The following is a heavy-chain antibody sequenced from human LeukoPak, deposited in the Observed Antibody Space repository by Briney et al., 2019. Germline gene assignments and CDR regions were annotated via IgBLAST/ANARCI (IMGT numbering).Heavy chain of an antibody. CDR1: GGSVTSHY. V-gene: IGHV4-59*02. CDR2: IYYSGST. CDR3: ARGMEYYYDSSGYRTPFDY. J-gene: IGHJ4*02. D-gene: IGHD3-22*01. Sequence: PSETLSLTCNVSGGSVTSHYWSWIRRPPGKGLEWIGYIYYSGSTNYNPSLKSRVTISVNTSKNQFSLKLSSVTAADTAVYYCARGMEYYYDSSGYRTPFDYWGQGTLVTVSS.